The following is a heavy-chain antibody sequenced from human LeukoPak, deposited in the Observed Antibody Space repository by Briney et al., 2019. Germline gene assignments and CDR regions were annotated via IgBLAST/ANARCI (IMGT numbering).Heavy chain of an antibody. CDR3: ARGRRVRYFDWFEYYYYGMDV. CDR2: INHSGST. Sequence: SEALSLTCAVYGESFSGYYWSWIRQPPGKGLEWIGEINHSGSTNYNPSLKSRVTISVDTSKNQFSLKLSSVTAADTAVYYCARGRRVRYFDWFEYYYYGMDVWGQGTTVTVSS. V-gene: IGHV4-34*01. D-gene: IGHD3-9*01. CDR1: GESFSGYY. J-gene: IGHJ6*02.